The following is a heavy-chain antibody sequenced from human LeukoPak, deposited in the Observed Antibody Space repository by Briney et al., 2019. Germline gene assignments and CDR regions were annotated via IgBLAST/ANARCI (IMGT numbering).Heavy chain of an antibody. CDR1: GFTFSSYG. V-gene: IGHV3-33*06. CDR3: AKDCAYGQHAFDY. D-gene: IGHD4-17*01. CDR2: IWYDGSDK. J-gene: IGHJ4*02. Sequence: PGRSLRVSCAASGFTFSSYGMHWVRQAPGKGLEWVAVIWYDGSDKYYVDSVKGRFTISRDNSKNTLYLQMNSLRAEDTAVYYCAKDCAYGQHAFDYWGQGILVTVSS.